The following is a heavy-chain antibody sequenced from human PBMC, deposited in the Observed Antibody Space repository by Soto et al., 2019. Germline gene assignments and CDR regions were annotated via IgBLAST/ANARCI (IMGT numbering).Heavy chain of an antibody. Sequence: SETLSLTCTVSGGSISSGGYYWSWIRQHPGKGLEWIGYIYYSGSTYYNPSLKSRVTISVDTSKNQFSLKLSSVTAADTAVYYCASMASGDYDSSGYYVVPRGNYFDYWGQGTLVTVSS. J-gene: IGHJ4*02. CDR2: IYYSGST. V-gene: IGHV4-31*03. CDR3: ASMASGDYDSSGYYVVPRGNYFDY. CDR1: GGSISSGGYY. D-gene: IGHD3-22*01.